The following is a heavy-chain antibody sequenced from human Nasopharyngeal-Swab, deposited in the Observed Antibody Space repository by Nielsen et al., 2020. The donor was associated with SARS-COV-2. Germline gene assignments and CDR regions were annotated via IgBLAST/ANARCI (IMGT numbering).Heavy chain of an antibody. CDR1: GGSISSSSYY. V-gene: IGHV4-39*01. Sequence: ETLSLTCTVSGGSISSSSYYWGWIRQPPGKGLEWIGSIYYSGSTYYNPSLKSRVTISVDTSKNQFSLKLSSVTAADTAVYYCASLEGITVAGTLIDYWGQGTLVTVSS. CDR3: ASLEGITVAGTLIDY. J-gene: IGHJ4*02. CDR2: IYYSGST. D-gene: IGHD6-19*01.